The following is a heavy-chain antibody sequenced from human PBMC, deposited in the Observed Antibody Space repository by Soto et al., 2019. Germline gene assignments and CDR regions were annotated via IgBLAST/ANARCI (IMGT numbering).Heavy chain of an antibody. V-gene: IGHV3-48*02. CDR3: ARGSSNWAYYFDF. J-gene: IGHJ4*02. D-gene: IGHD6-13*01. CDR2: ITSSGTTV. CDR1: GFTFSSYS. Sequence: EVHLVESGGGLVQPGGSLRLSCAASGFTFSSYSLNWVRQAPGKGLEWVSYITSSGTTVYSADSARGRFTISRDNAKNSLYLQMNSLRDDDTAVYYCARGSSNWAYYFDFWGQGTLVTVSS.